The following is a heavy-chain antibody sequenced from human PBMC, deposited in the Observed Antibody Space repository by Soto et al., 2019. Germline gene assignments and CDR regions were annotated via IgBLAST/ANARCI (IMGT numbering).Heavy chain of an antibody. V-gene: IGHV3-7*01. Sequence: EVQLVDSGGDLVQPGGSLRLSCAASGFTFSHYWMTWVRQAPGKGLEWVANINQDGSVKTYLYSMKGRLTISRDNAQDSLYLQMVSLRAEDTAVYYCGRDPCYVALDYGGQGTLVTVSA. CDR3: GRDPCYVALDY. CDR1: GFTFSHYW. D-gene: IGHD2-15*01. CDR2: INQDGSVK. J-gene: IGHJ4*02.